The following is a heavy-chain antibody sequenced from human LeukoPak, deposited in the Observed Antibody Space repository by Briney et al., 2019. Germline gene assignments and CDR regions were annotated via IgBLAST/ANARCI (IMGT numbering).Heavy chain of an antibody. V-gene: IGHV3-9*01. CDR3: ARDLSLSGGYDSSLGY. CDR2: ISWNSGSI. CDR1: GFTFDDYA. Sequence: PGGSLRLSCAASGFTFDDYAMHWVRQAPGKGLEWVSGISWNSGSIGYADSVKGRFTISRDNSKNTLYLQMNSLRAEDTAVYYCARDLSLSGGYDSSLGYWGQGTLVTVSS. D-gene: IGHD3-22*01. J-gene: IGHJ4*02.